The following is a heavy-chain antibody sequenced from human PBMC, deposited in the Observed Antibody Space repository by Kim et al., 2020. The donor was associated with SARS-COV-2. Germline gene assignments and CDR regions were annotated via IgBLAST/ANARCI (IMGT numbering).Heavy chain of an antibody. CDR2: IDPSDSYT. Sequence: GESLKISCKGSGYSFTSYWISWVRQMPGKGLEWMGRIDPSDSYTNYSPSFQGHVTISADKSISTAYLQWSSLKASDTAMYYCARLRDYYDSSGYEVNWGQGTLVTVSS. V-gene: IGHV5-10-1*01. CDR3: ARLRDYYDSSGYEVN. J-gene: IGHJ4*02. D-gene: IGHD3-22*01. CDR1: GYSFTSYW.